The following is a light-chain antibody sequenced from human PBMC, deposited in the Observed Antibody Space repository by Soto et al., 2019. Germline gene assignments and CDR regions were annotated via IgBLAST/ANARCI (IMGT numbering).Light chain of an antibody. CDR3: QQYNSYFWA. Sequence: DILMTQSPSTMSASLGDRVTITCRASQNINTWLAWYQQKPGKAPRLLILRASSLESGVPSRFSGSGSGTEFTLTISSLEPDDLAAYYCQQYNSYFWAFGQGTKVDIK. CDR1: QNINTW. CDR2: RAS. J-gene: IGKJ1*01. V-gene: IGKV1-5*03.